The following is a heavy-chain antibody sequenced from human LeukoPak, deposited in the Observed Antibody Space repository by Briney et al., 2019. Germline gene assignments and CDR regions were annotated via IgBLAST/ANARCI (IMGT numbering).Heavy chain of an antibody. Sequence: ASVKATCKASGGTFSGYAISWVRHAPGQGLEWMGRIIPILGIANYAQKFQGRVTITADKSTSTAYMELSSLRSEDTAVCYCATDPDIVVVPAALADYWGQGTLVTVSS. CDR1: GGTFSGYA. CDR3: ATDPDIVVVPAALADY. D-gene: IGHD2-2*01. J-gene: IGHJ4*02. CDR2: IIPILGIA. V-gene: IGHV1-69*04.